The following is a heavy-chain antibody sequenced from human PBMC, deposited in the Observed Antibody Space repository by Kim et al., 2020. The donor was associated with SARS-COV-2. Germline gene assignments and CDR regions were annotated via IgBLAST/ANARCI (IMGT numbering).Heavy chain of an antibody. CDR1: GFTFSSFA. J-gene: IGHJ4*02. D-gene: IGHD1-26*01. Sequence: GGSLRLSCAASGFTFSSFAMHWVRQAPGKGLEWVAVISYDGSNKYYADSVKGRFTISRDNSKNTLYLQMNSLRAEDTAVYYCARGSWSYRGTFDYWGQGALVTVSS. V-gene: IGHV3-30-3*01. CDR3: ARGSWSYRGTFDY. CDR2: ISYDGSNK.